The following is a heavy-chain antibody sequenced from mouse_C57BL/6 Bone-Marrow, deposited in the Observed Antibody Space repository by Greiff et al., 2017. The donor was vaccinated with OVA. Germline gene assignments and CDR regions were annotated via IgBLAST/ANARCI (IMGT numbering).Heavy chain of an antibody. CDR3: ARAAWGGRVAY. CDR2: INPNNGVP. Sequence: EVQLQQSGPELVKPGASVKIPCKASGYTFTDYNMAWVKQSPGKSLEWIGDINPNNGVPIYNPKFKGTAPLTVDKSSSTAYMELRSLTSEDTAVYYGARAAWGGRVAYGGQGTLVTGAA. D-gene: IGHD4-1*01. V-gene: IGHV1-18*01. J-gene: IGHJ3*01. CDR1: GYTFTDYN.